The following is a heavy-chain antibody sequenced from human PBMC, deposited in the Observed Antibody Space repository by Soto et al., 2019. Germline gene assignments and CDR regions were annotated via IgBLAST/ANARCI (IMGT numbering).Heavy chain of an antibody. J-gene: IGHJ6*03. Sequence: QVQMVESAGVVVQPGRSLRLSCAASEFTFSRHGMHWVRQAPGKGLQWVGVIWSDGSNEVYADSVKGRFIISRDNSKNILYLQMNSLRAEDTAVYYCARERTFGDNKHNYMDVWGTGITVTVSS. CDR2: IWSDGSNE. V-gene: IGHV3-33*01. CDR3: ARERTFGDNKHNYMDV. D-gene: IGHD3-10*01. CDR1: EFTFSRHG.